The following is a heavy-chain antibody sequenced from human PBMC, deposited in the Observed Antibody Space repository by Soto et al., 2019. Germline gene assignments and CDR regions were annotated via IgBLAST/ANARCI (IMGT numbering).Heavy chain of an antibody. CDR3: AWVAGSGSHDGIRY. CDR1: GYTFTRAY. CDR2: IKPNTGGT. J-gene: IGHJ4*02. D-gene: IGHD1-26*01. V-gene: IGHV1-2*02. Sequence: QVQLGQTGAEVRKPAASVKVSCKASGYTFTRAYVHWVRQAPGQGLECMGGIKPNTGGTNYAQKFEGRVTMISYTSITTADMELAGQSSARAAVYYCAWVAGSGSHDGIRYWGQGTLVTVSS.